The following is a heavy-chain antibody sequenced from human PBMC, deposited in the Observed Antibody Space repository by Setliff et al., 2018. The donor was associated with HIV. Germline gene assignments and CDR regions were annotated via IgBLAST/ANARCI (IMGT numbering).Heavy chain of an antibody. J-gene: IGHJ5*02. D-gene: IGHD1-26*01. V-gene: IGHV4-34*01. CDR2: INQSGST. CDR1: GGSFRGYY. CDR3: ARGFGSLDP. Sequence: SETLSLTCAVDGGSFRGYYWSWIRQSPGKGLEWIGEINQSGSTKYNPSLKSRVTISEDAPKNQVSLKLRSVTAADTAVYYCARGFGSLDPWGKGTLVTVSS.